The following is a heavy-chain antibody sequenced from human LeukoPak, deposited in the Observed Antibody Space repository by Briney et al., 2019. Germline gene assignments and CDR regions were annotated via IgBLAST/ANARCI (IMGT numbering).Heavy chain of an antibody. CDR3: ARDRNSGNFYFDF. Sequence: GASVKLSCKASGYTFPSFAISWVRQAPGQGLEWVGWISPYNGNTKSAQKFQGRVTMTTDISTSTAYMELRSLRSDDTAVYYCARDRNSGNFYFDFWGQGSLITVSS. D-gene: IGHD3-10*01. CDR1: GYTFPSFA. CDR2: ISPYNGNT. J-gene: IGHJ4*02. V-gene: IGHV1-18*01.